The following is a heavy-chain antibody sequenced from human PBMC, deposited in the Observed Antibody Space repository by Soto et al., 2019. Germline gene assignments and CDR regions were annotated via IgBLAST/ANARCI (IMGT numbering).Heavy chain of an antibody. J-gene: IGHJ3*02. CDR2: MNPNSGNT. V-gene: IGHV1-8*02. D-gene: IGHD3-10*01. Sequence: ASVKVSCKASGYTFTSYDINWVRQATGQGLEWMGWMNPNSGNTGYAQKFQGRVTMTRNTSISTAYMELSSLRSEDTAVYYCAREGIWYYGSGSKDAFDIWGQGTMVTVSS. CDR1: GYTFTSYD. CDR3: AREGIWYYGSGSKDAFDI.